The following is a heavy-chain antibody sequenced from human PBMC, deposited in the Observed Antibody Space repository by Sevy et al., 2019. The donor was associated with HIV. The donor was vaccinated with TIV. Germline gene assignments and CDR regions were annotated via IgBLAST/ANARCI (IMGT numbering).Heavy chain of an antibody. J-gene: IGHJ6*02. CDR3: ARDLSVYYYYGMDV. Sequence: SETLSLTCTVSGGSISSGDYYWSWIRQPPGKGLEWIRYLHSSGRTYYNPSLKSRVTISVDTSKNQFSLKLSSVTAADTAVYYCARDLSVYYYYGMDVWGQGTTVTVSS. CDR1: GGSISSGDYY. CDR2: LHSSGRT. V-gene: IGHV4-30-4*01.